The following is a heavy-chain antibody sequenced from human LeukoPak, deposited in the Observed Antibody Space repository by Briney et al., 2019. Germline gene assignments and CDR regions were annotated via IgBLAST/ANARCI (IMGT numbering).Heavy chain of an antibody. D-gene: IGHD2-2*01. J-gene: IGHJ4*01. CDR1: GFTFNNYG. CDR3: AGLGSSTLYYFDH. Sequence: PGRSLRLSCTASGFTFNNYGMHWVRQAPGKGLEWVAVISYDGNKKYYGDSVKGRFTISRDNSKNTLYLQLNSLRAEDTAVYYCAGLGSSTLYYFDHWGQGTLVTVSS. CDR2: ISYDGNKK. V-gene: IGHV3-30*03.